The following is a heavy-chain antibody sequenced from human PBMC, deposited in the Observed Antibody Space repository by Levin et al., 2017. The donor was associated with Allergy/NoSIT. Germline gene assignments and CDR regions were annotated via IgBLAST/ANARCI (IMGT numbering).Heavy chain of an antibody. V-gene: IGHV3-49*03. CDR2: IRSKKYGGT. D-gene: IGHD6-19*01. CDR1: GFTFGDYA. CDR3: TRGKQWQYDAFDI. J-gene: IGHJ3*02. Sequence: GGSLRLSCPASGFTFGDYAMSWFRQAPGKGLEWVGYIRSKKYGGTEYAASVKDRFTVSRDDSKSIAYLLMHSLKTEDTAVYYCTRGKQWQYDAFDIWGQGTMVTVSS.